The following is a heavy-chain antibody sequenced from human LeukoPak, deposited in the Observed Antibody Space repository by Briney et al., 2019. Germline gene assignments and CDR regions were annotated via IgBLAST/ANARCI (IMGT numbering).Heavy chain of an antibody. CDR3: ARSRSLSKNDKNLRY. V-gene: IGHV3-21*01. J-gene: IGHJ4*02. CDR1: GFTFSDYT. CDR2: IKASDNYI. D-gene: IGHD1-26*01. Sequence: PGGSLRLSCAASGFTFSDYTLNWVRHAPGKGLEWVSSIKASDNYIYYAASVAGRFTISTDAAQNSLYLHMDSLRAEDTATYYCARSRSLSKNDKNLRYWGQGTLVTVSS.